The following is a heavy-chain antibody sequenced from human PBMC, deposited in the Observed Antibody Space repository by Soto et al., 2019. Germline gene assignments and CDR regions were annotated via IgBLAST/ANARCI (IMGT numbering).Heavy chain of an antibody. CDR2: IYPGDSDT. CDR1: GYSLSSYW. V-gene: IGHV5-51*01. D-gene: IGHD6-6*01. J-gene: IGHJ6*02. Sequence: PXEFLKISCQGSGYSLSSYWIGWVGQIPGKDLEWMGIIYPGDSDTRYSPSFQGQVTISADKSLRTAYLQWTSLKASDTALYYCARTRSFTLGFYYDGMDVWGQGTTVTVSS. CDR3: ARTRSFTLGFYYDGMDV.